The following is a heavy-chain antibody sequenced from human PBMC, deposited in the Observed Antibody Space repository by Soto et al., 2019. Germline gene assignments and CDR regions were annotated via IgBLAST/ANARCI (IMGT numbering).Heavy chain of an antibody. D-gene: IGHD2-2*01. CDR3: AGDPVVVPAAIPQYYYYGMDV. V-gene: IGHV3-30-3*01. CDR2: ISYDGSNK. Sequence: GSLILSCTASGFTFSSYAMHWVRQAPGKGLEWVAVISYDGSNKYYADSVKVRFTISRDNSKNTLYLQMNSLRAEDTAVYYCAGDPVVVPAAIPQYYYYGMDVWGQGTTVTVS. CDR1: GFTFSSYA. J-gene: IGHJ6*02.